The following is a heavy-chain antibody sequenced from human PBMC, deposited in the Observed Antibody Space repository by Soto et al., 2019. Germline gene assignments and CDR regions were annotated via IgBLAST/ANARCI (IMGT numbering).Heavy chain of an antibody. V-gene: IGHV3-23*01. CDR3: EKVYGSGDIGDFDI. D-gene: IGHD3-10*01. Sequence: GGSXRLSCSSSVFTFIIYSMILFRHAPGKGLECVSAISGSGGSTYYADSVNGRFTISRYNSKNTLYLQMNSLRAEDTAVYYCEKVYGSGDIGDFDIWGQGTMVTV. CDR1: VFTFIIYS. J-gene: IGHJ3*02. CDR2: ISGSGGST.